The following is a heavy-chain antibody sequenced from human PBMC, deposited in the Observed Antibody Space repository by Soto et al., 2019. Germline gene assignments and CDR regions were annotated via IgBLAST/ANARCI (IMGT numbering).Heavy chain of an antibody. CDR3: AISGSRVDLRDWFDP. CDR1: GGSINNSNYS. CDR2: INYKGRT. J-gene: IGHJ5*02. Sequence: PSETLSLPCSVSGGSINNSNYSWVRLRQPPGKGLKWIGRINYKGRTYDSESFKSRVTISVDPSKIQITQKVTSVTAVDRAVYYCAISGSRVDLRDWFDPWGHGSLVTVSS. V-gene: IGHV4-39*01. D-gene: IGHD3-10*01.